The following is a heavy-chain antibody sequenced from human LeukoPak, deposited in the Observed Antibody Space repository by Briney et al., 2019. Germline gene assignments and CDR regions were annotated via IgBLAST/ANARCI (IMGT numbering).Heavy chain of an antibody. CDR1: GGSISSYY. CDR2: IYYSGST. CDR3: ARGPKYYDFWSGYYDY. V-gene: IGHV4-59*01. Sequence: PSETLSLTCTVSGGSISSYYWSWIRQPPGKGLEWIGYIYYSGSTNYNPSLKSRVTISVDTTKNQFSLKLSSVTAADTAVYYCARGPKYYDFWSGYYDYWGQGTLVTVSS. J-gene: IGHJ4*02. D-gene: IGHD3-3*01.